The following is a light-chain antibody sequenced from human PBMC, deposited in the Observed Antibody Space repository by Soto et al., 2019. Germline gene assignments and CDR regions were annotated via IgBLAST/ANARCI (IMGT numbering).Light chain of an antibody. V-gene: IGKV3-15*01. CDR3: RQYNSYSWT. Sequence: KVMTQSPATLSVSPGERATLSCRASQSVRSNLAWYQQKPGQPPRLLIYDASTRATGIPSRFSGSGSGTEFTLTISSLQPDDFATYYCRQYNSYSWTFGQGTKVDIK. J-gene: IGKJ1*01. CDR1: QSVRSN. CDR2: DAS.